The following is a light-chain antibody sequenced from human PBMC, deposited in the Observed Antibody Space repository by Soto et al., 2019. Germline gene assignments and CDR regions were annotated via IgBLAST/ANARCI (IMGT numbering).Light chain of an antibody. CDR2: GAS. V-gene: IGKV3-15*01. CDR3: QQYRNWPRT. CDR1: QSVDIN. Sequence: EIVLTQSPATLSVSPGERVTLSCRASQSVDINLAWYQQKPGQAPRLLIYGASTRAIDMPGRFSGRGSGTEFTLTICSLQSEDFAVYYCQQYRNWPRTFGQGTKVDIK. J-gene: IGKJ1*01.